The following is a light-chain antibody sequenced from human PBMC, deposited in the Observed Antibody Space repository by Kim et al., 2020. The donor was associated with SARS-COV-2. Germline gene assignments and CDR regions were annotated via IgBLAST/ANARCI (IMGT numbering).Light chain of an antibody. V-gene: IGLV2-8*01. CDR1: SSDIGDYPY. J-gene: IGLJ3*02. CDR2: EVS. CDR3: SSYAGSNSWV. Sequence: GQSVTISCPGTSSDIGDYPYVSWYQHRPGQAPKLMIYEVSKRPSGVPDRFSGSKSGNTASLTVSGLQAEDEADYFCSSYAGSNSWVFGGGTQLTVL.